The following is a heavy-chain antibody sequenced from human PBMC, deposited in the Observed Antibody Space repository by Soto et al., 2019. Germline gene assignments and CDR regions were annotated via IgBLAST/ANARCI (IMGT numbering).Heavy chain of an antibody. V-gene: IGHV1-69*01. CDR3: ERLGQPGK. CDR1: GGSLRNSV. D-gene: IGHD1-1*01. Sequence: QVQLVQSGAEVKKPGSSVKVSCTASGGSLRNSVISWVRQATAQRLEWMGGVIPILGTANYAQKFQGRVTMTADEATSTAYMDLRSLSPDDTAVYYCERLGQPGKWGPGTLVIVSS. CDR2: VIPILGTA. J-gene: IGHJ4*02.